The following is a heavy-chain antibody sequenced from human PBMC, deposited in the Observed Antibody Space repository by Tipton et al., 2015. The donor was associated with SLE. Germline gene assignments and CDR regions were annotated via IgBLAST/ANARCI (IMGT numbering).Heavy chain of an antibody. CDR1: GGSISSYY. V-gene: IGHV4-59*01. D-gene: IGHD3-3*01. J-gene: IGHJ3*02. Sequence: TLSLTCTVSGGSISSYYWSWIRQPPGKGLEWIGYIYYSGSTNYNPSLQSRVTISVDTSKNQFSLKLSSVTAADTAGYYCARSRGFWSGYADAFDIWGQGTMVTVSS. CDR3: ARSRGFWSGYADAFDI. CDR2: IYYSGST.